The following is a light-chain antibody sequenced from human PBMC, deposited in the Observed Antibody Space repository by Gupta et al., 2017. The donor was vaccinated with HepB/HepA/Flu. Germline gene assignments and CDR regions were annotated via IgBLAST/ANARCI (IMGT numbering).Light chain of an antibody. CDR1: NIGRKN. CDR3: QVWDSNNVK. Sequence: SYELTQPLSVSVAPGQTATSTCGGDNIGRKNVHWYQHRPGQAPVLVIYRDDNRPSGIPERVSGSNSGSTATLTISRAQAGDEAYYYCQVWDSNNVKFGGGTKLTVL. CDR2: RDD. J-gene: IGLJ2*01. V-gene: IGLV3-9*01.